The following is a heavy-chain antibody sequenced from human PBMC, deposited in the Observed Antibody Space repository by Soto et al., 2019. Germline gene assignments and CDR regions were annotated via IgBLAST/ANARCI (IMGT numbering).Heavy chain of an antibody. CDR1: GYSISSGYY. Sequence: SETLSLTCAVSGYSISSGYYWGCIRQPPGKGLEWIGSIYHSGSTYYNPSLKSRVTISVDTSKNQFSLKLSSVTAADTAVYYCARDGGGGYWLYYYGMDVWGQGTTVTVSS. V-gene: IGHV4-38-2*02. J-gene: IGHJ6*02. CDR2: IYHSGST. D-gene: IGHD5-18*01. CDR3: ARDGGGGYWLYYYGMDV.